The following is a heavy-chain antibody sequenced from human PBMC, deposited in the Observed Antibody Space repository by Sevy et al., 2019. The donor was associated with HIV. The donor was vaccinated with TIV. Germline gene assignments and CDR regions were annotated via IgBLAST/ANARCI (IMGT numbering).Heavy chain of an antibody. J-gene: IGHJ4*02. CDR1: GGSISSSSYY. D-gene: IGHD4-17*01. Sequence: SETLSLTCTVSGGSISSSSYYWGWIRQPPGKGLEWIGSIYYSGSTYYNPSLKSRVTISVDTSKNQFSLKLSSVTAADTAVYYCASHDYGDYDPYYFDYWGQGTLVTVSS. CDR3: ASHDYGDYDPYYFDY. CDR2: IYYSGST. V-gene: IGHV4-39*01.